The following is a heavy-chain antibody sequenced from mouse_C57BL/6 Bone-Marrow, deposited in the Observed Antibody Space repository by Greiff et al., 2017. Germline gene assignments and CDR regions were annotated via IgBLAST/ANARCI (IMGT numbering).Heavy chain of an antibody. CDR3: TTLYYYGSSSYYFDY. Sequence: EVQLQQSGAELVRPGASVKLSCTASGFNIKDDYMHWVKQRPEQGLEWIGWIDPENGDTEYAAKFQGKATITADTSSNTAYLQLSSLTSEDTAVYYCTTLYYYGSSSYYFDYWDQGTTLTVSS. CDR1: GFNIKDDY. D-gene: IGHD1-1*01. J-gene: IGHJ2*01. CDR2: IDPENGDT. V-gene: IGHV14-4*01.